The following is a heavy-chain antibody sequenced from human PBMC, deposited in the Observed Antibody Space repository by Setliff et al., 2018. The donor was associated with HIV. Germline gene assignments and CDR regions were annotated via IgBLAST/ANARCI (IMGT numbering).Heavy chain of an antibody. D-gene: IGHD2-15*01. J-gene: IGHJ1*01. CDR3: TRWPEDDPQR. CDR2: IYSTGST. V-gene: IGHV4-59*11. CDR1: GASISSHY. Sequence: PSETLSLTCTVSGASISSHYWSWIRQSPGKELEWIGYIYSTGSTNYNPSLQSRVSISMDASSNKFSLQVTSVTSADTAVYYCTRWPEDDPQRWGQGTLVTVSS.